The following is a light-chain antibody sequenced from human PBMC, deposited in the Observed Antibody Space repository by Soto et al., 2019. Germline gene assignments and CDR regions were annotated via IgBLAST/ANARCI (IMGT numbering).Light chain of an antibody. CDR1: QSLSSW. Sequence: DIQMTQSPSTLSASVGDRVTITCRASQSLSSWLAWYQQKPGKAPTLLIYDASSLESGVPSRFSSSGSGTEFTLTISSLQPDDFATYYCQQYNSYSPFTFGQGTRLEIK. CDR3: QQYNSYSPFT. CDR2: DAS. J-gene: IGKJ5*01. V-gene: IGKV1-5*01.